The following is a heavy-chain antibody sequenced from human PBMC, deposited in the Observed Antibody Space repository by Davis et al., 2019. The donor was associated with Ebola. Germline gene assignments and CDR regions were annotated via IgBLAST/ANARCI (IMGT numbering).Heavy chain of an antibody. CDR3: ARDGDIAVAGYYFDY. CDR1: GFTFSSYA. CDR2: ISYDGSNK. Sequence: GESLKISCAASGFTFSSYAMHWVRQAPGKGLEWVAAISYDGSNKYYADSVKGRFTISRDNSKNTLYLQMNSLRAEDTAVYYCARDGDIAVAGYYFDYWGQGTLVTVSS. J-gene: IGHJ4*02. D-gene: IGHD6-19*01. V-gene: IGHV3-30-3*01.